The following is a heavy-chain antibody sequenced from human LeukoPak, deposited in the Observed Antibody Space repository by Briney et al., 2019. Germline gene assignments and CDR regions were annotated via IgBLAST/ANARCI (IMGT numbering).Heavy chain of an antibody. Sequence: SETLSLTCTVSGGSVSSGSYYWSWNRQPPGKGLEWIGYVHYSGSTDYNPSLKSRVTISLDTSKNQFSLKLTAVTAADAAVYYCAREGAVLTDYQVFYVDSWGQGTLVTVSS. J-gene: IGHJ4*02. V-gene: IGHV4-61*01. CDR3: AREGAVLTDYQVFYVDS. CDR1: GGSVSSGSYY. D-gene: IGHD3-9*01. CDR2: VHYSGST.